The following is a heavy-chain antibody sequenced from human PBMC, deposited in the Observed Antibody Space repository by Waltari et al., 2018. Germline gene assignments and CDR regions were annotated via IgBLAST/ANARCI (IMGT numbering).Heavy chain of an antibody. CDR2: IKKAGSEI. CDR3: AREYSSGWTVLNY. CDR1: GFPFSSYW. Sequence: EVQLVESGGGLVQPGGSLRLSCAASGFPFSSYWMTWVRKAPGKGVEGVGKIKKAGSEIHYVDYVKGRFTISGDNGKNSLYLRMDSLRVEDTAVYYCAREYSSGWTVLNYWGQGTLVTVSS. D-gene: IGHD6-19*01. J-gene: IGHJ4*02. V-gene: IGHV3-7*03.